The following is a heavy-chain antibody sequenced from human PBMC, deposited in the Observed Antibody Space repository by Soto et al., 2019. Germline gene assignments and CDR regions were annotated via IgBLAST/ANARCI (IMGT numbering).Heavy chain of an antibody. D-gene: IGHD2-8*01. CDR3: ATRPTYGPS. CDR1: GDSINDWW. J-gene: IGHJ5*02. V-gene: IGHV4-4*02. CDR2: MFHSGGT. Sequence: QVQLQESGPGLVKPSWTLSLTCVVSGDSINDWWWSWVRQPPGKGLEWIGEMFHSGGTNYNPSIESRVTSSIDKSKSQLSLKLTYVTAADTAVYYCATRPTYGPSWGQGTLVTVSS.